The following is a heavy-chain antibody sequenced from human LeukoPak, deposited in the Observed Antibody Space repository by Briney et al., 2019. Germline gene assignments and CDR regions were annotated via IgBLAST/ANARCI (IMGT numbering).Heavy chain of an antibody. J-gene: IGHJ4*02. D-gene: IGHD3-3*01. CDR2: IYYSGST. V-gene: IGHV4-31*03. CDR1: GGSISSGGYY. CDR3: ARHGGDFWSGYHWDY. Sequence: TSETLSLTCTVSGGSISSGGYYWSWIRQHPGKGLEWIGYIYYSGSTYYNPSLKSRVTISVDTSKNQFSLKLSSVTAADTAVYYCARHGGDFWSGYHWDYWGQGTLVTVSS.